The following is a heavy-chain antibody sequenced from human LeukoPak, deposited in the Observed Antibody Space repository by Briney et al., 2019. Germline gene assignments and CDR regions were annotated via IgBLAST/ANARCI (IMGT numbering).Heavy chain of an antibody. CDR2: MNPNSGNT. D-gene: IGHD2-2*01. V-gene: IGHV1-8*01. CDR1: GYTFTSYD. CDR3: ARITQSQDIVVVPADPTVGWFDP. J-gene: IGHJ5*02. Sequence: ASVKVSCKASGYTFTSYDINWVRQATGQGLEWMGWMNPNSGNTGYAQKFQGRVTMTRNTSISTAYMELSSLRSEDTAVYYCARITQSQDIVVVPADPTVGWFDPWGQGTLVTVSS.